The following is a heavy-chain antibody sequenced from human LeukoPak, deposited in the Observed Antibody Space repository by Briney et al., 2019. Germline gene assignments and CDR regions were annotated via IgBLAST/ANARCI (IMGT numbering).Heavy chain of an antibody. CDR3: VREGLERRTNFDY. D-gene: IGHD1-1*01. CDR1: GFTFTSHV. J-gene: IGHJ4*02. Sequence: GGSLRLSCSASGFTFTSHVMHWVRQAPGKGLQYVSGISMNVQTTYYAGSVKGRFTVSRDSSKNTVYLQMNSLTAEDTAVYYCVREGLERRTNFDYWGQGTLVSVSS. CDR2: ISMNVQTT. V-gene: IGHV3-64D*06.